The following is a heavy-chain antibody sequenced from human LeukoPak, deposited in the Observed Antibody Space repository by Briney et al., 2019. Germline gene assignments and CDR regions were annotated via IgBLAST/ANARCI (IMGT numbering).Heavy chain of an antibody. CDR2: ISYDGSNK. D-gene: IGHD6-19*01. CDR1: GFTFSSYA. V-gene: IGHV3-30-3*01. J-gene: IGHJ4*02. Sequence: AGGSLRLSCAASGFTFSSYAMHWVRQAPGKGLEWVAVISYDGSNKYYADSVKGRFTISRDNSKNTLYLQMNSLRAEDTAVYYCARDKEQWLVRGGTYFDYWGQGTPVTVSS. CDR3: ARDKEQWLVRGGTYFDY.